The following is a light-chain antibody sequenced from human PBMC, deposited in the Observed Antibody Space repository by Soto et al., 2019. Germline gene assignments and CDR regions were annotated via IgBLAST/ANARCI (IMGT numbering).Light chain of an antibody. CDR2: GAS. CDR1: QSVSSSY. J-gene: IGKJ4*01. CDR3: QQYGSSPH. V-gene: IGKV3-20*01. Sequence: EIVLTQSPGTLSLSPGERATLSCRASQSVSSSYFAWYQQKPGQAPRLLIYGASSRAIGIPDRFSGSGSGIDFTLTISRLEPDDFAVYYCQQYGSSPHFGGGTKVDIK.